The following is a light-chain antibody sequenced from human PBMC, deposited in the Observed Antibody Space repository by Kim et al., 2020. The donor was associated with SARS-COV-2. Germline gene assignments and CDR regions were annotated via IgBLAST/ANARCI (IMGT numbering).Light chain of an antibody. CDR2: SNN. J-gene: IGLJ3*02. CDR1: SSNIGSNT. CDR3: AAWDDSRKGLG. V-gene: IGLV1-44*01. Sequence: QSVLTQPPSASGTPGQRVTISCSGSSSNIGSNTVNWYQQLPGTAPKLLIYSNNQRPSGVPDRFSGSKSGTSASLAISGLQSEDEADYYCAAWDDSRKGLGFGGGAQLTVL.